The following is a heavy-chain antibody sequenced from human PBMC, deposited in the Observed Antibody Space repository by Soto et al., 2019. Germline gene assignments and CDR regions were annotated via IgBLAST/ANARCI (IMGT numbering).Heavy chain of an antibody. J-gene: IGHJ5*01. CDR3: AKDESRVVVPDNWFDS. D-gene: IGHD2-15*01. CDR2: ISDSGGST. CDR1: GLTFSSNA. V-gene: IGHV3-23*01. Sequence: LRLSCAASGLTFSSNAMSWVRQAPGKGLEWVSTISDSGGSTYYADSVKGRFTISRDNSKNTLYLQKNSLRAEDTAVYYCAKDESRVVVPDNWFDSWGQGTLVTVSS.